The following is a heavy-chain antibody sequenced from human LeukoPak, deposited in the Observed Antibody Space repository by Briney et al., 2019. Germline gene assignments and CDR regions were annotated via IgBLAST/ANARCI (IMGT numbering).Heavy chain of an antibody. CDR1: GFTFRGPV. V-gene: IGHV3-73*01. CDR3: TGGSGWYSPDY. CDR2: ITSKPNSYAT. J-gene: IGHJ4*02. D-gene: IGHD6-19*01. Sequence: GGSLRLSCAACGFTFRGPVIHWVRQASGKGLEWVGRITSKPNSYATVYAASVKGRFTISSDDSKNTAYLQMNSLKTEDTAVYYCTGGSGWYSPDYWGQGTLVTVSS.